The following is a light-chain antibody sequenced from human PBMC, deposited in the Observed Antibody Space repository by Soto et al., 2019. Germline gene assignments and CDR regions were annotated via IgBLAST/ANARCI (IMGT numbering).Light chain of an antibody. V-gene: IGKV3-20*01. CDR2: GAS. Sequence: EIVLTQSPGTLSLSPGERATLSCRASQSVSSMFLAWYQQRRGQAPRLLIYGASNRATAIPDRFSGSGSGTDFTLTISRLEPEDFAVYYCQQYGPSPWTFGQGTKVDI. CDR1: QSVSSMF. CDR3: QQYGPSPWT. J-gene: IGKJ1*01.